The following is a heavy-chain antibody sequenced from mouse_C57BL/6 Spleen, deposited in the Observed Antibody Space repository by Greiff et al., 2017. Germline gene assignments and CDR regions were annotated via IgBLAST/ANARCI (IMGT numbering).Heavy chain of an antibody. J-gene: IGHJ3*01. CDR2: INPNNGGT. CDR3: ARGGYDGSLAY. V-gene: IGHV1-22*01. CDR1: GYTFTDSN. Sequence: VQLQQSGPELVKPGASVKMSCKASGYTFTDSNMHWVKQSHGKSLEWIGYINPNNGGTSYNQKFKGKATLTVNKSSSTAYMERRSLTSEDSAVYYCARGGYDGSLAYWGQGTLVTVSA. D-gene: IGHD2-3*01.